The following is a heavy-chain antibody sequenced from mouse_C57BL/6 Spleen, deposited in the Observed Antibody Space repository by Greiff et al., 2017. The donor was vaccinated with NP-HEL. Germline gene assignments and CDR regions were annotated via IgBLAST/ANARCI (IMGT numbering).Heavy chain of an antibody. CDR1: GFALTSYA. CDR2: IWTGGGT. J-gene: IGHJ2*01. V-gene: IGHV2-9-1*01. CDR3: GRNDCDALYFGY. D-gene: IGHD2-13*01. Sequence: VKLMESGPGLVAPSQSLSITCTVSGFALTSYAISWVRQPPGKGLEWLGVIWTGGGTNYNSERKVRLNINKDNSKSQVFLKINGLQTDDPARYYRGRNDCDALYFGYWGQGTTLTVSS.